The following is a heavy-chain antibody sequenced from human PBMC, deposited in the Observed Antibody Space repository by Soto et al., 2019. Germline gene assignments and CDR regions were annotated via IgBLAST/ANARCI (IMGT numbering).Heavy chain of an antibody. CDR2: IIPIFGTE. J-gene: IGHJ4*02. Sequence: GXSXKVSFKASGGTXTGYAIRLVRQAPGQGLEWMGGIIPIFGTENYAQKFQGRVTITADKSTSTAYMELRSLRSEDTAVYYCAGGYCSSNSCPDYWGQGTLFTV. CDR3: AGGYCSSNSCPDY. D-gene: IGHD2-2*01. CDR1: GGTXTGYA. V-gene: IGHV1-69*06.